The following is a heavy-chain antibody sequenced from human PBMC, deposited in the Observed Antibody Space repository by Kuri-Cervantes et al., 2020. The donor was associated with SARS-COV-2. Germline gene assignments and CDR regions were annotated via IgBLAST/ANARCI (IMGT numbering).Heavy chain of an antibody. CDR1: GFTFSSYS. D-gene: IGHD6-6*01. J-gene: IGHJ4*02. CDR3: ARGSSSTYFDY. Sequence: GGSLRLSCAASGFTFSSYSMNWVRQAPGKGLEWVSSISSSSSYIYYADSVKGRFTISRDNAKNSLYLQMNSLRAEGTAVYYCARGSSSTYFDYWGQGTLVTVSS. V-gene: IGHV3-21*01. CDR2: ISSSSSYI.